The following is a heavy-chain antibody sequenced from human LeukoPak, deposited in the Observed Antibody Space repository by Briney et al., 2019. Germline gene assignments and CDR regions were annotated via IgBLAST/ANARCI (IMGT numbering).Heavy chain of an antibody. J-gene: IGHJ4*02. CDR1: GYTFTTYH. Sequence: ASVKVSCKASGYTFTTYHIYWVRQAPGQGLEWMGIINPNGGSTSHAQKFQGRVTMTRDTSTSTVYMELSSLTSEDTAVYYCARKPLNDYGAHFEYWGQGTLVTVSS. CDR3: ARKPLNDYGAHFEY. D-gene: IGHD4-17*01. V-gene: IGHV1-46*01. CDR2: INPNGGST.